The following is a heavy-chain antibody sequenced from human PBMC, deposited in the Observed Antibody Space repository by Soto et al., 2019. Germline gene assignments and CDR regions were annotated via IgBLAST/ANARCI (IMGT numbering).Heavy chain of an antibody. D-gene: IGHD6-19*01. Sequence: GASVKVSWKASGYTFTGYAMHWVRQAPGQRLEWMGWINAGNVNTKYSLKFQGRVTITRDTSASAAYMELSSLSSEDTAVYYCARAVAVAADFDYWGQGTLVTVS. CDR1: GYTFTGYA. CDR3: ARAVAVAADFDY. V-gene: IGHV1-3*01. J-gene: IGHJ4*02. CDR2: INAGNVNT.